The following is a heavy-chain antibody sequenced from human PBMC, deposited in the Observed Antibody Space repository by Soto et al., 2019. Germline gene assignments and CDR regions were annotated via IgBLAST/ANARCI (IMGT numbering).Heavy chain of an antibody. CDR2: IKQDGSEK. CDR1: GFTFSSYW. Sequence: GGSLRLSCAASGFTFSSYWMSWVRQAPGKGLEWVANIKQDGSEKYYVDSVKGRFTISRDNAKNSLYLQMNSLRAEDTAVYYCATTLKQTSVGMDVWGQGTTVTVSS. V-gene: IGHV3-7*03. D-gene: IGHD6-13*01. J-gene: IGHJ6*02. CDR3: ATTLKQTSVGMDV.